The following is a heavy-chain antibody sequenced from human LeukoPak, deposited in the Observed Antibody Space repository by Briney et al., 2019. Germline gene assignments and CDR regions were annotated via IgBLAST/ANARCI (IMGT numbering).Heavy chain of an antibody. V-gene: IGHV3-9*03. D-gene: IGHD1-26*01. Sequence: GRSLRLSCAASGFTFDDYAMHWVRQAPGKGLEWVSGISWNSGSIGYADSVKGRFIISRDNAKNSLYLQMNSLRAGDMALYYCAKSGAPFIVGATSPFDYWGQGTLVTVSS. J-gene: IGHJ4*02. CDR1: GFTFDDYA. CDR2: ISWNSGSI. CDR3: AKSGAPFIVGATSPFDY.